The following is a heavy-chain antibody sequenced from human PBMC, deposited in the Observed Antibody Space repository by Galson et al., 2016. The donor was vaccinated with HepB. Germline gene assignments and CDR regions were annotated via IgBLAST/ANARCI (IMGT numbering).Heavy chain of an antibody. J-gene: IGHJ3*02. CDR1: GDSVSSNSAA. V-gene: IGHV6-1*01. D-gene: IGHD2-8*02. CDR3: ARLYWGLRAFDI. Sequence: CAISGDSVSSNSAAWNWIRQSPSRGLEWLGRTYYNSKWYNDYAASVKGRITINPDTSKNQFSLQLNSVTPEDTAVYYCARLYWGLRAFDIWGQGTMVTVSS. CDR2: TYYNSKWYN.